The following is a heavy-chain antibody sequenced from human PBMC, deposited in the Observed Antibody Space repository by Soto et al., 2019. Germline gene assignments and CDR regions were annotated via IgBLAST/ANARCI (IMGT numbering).Heavy chain of an antibody. J-gene: IGHJ3*02. CDR3: RVSGGDDFDI. CDR1: GFTFSSYA. V-gene: IGHV3-23*01. D-gene: IGHD2-21*01. Sequence: EVQLLESGGGLVQPGGSLRLSCAASGFTFSSYAMTWVRQAPGKGLEWVSSITSSDNTYYADSVKGRFTISRDNSKNTLYLQMNSLRAEDTAVYYCRVSGGDDFDIWGQGTMVTVSS. CDR2: ITSSDNT.